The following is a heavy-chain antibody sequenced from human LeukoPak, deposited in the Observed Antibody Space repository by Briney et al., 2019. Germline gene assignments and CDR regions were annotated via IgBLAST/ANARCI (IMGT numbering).Heavy chain of an antibody. V-gene: IGHV4-31*03. D-gene: IGHD3-22*01. CDR1: GGSISSGGYY. J-gene: IGHJ3*02. Sequence: SETLSLTCTVSGGSISSGGYYWSWIRQHPGKGLEWIGYIYYSGSTYYNPSLKSRVTISVDTSKNQFSLKLSSVTAADTAVYYCARAGYYDSSGYGDAFDIWGQGTMVTVSS. CDR2: IYYSGST. CDR3: ARAGYYDSSGYGDAFDI.